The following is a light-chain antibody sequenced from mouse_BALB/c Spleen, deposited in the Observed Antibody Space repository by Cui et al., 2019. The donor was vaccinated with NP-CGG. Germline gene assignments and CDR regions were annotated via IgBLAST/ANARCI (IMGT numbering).Light chain of an antibody. V-gene: IGLV1*01. J-gene: IGLJ1*01. Sequence: QAVVTQESALTTLPGETVTLNCRSSTGAVTTSNYANWVQEKPDHLFTGLIGGTNNRAPGVPARFSGSLIGDKAALTITGAQTEDEAIYFCALWYSNHWVFGGGTTLTVL. CDR3: ALWYSNHWV. CDR2: GTN. CDR1: TGAVTTSNY.